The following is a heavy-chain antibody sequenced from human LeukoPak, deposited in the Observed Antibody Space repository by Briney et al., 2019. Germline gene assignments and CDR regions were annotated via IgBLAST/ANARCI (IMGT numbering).Heavy chain of an antibody. CDR1: GGSLSTYY. D-gene: IGHD2-15*01. J-gene: IGHJ4*02. Sequence: SETLSLTCSVSGGSLSTYYWSWIRQPPGKGLEWIGYIYYTGSTGSNPSLKSRVTISIDTSKNQFSLRLSSVTAADTAVYYCARGVVPDYWGQGTLVTVSS. CDR2: IYYTGST. CDR3: ARGVVPDY. V-gene: IGHV4-59*01.